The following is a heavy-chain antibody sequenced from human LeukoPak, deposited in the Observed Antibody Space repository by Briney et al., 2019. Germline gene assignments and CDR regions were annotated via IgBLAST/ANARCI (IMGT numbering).Heavy chain of an antibody. J-gene: IGHJ4*02. CDR3: ARYGGRTVTTSDY. CDR2: INPNSGGT. V-gene: IGHV1-2*02. Sequence: ASVKVSCKASGYTFTGYYMHWVRQAPGQGREWMGWINPNSGGTNYAQKFQGRVTMTRDTSISTAYMELSRLRSDDTAVYYCARYGGRTVTTSDYWGQGTLVTVSS. D-gene: IGHD4-17*01. CDR1: GYTFTGYY.